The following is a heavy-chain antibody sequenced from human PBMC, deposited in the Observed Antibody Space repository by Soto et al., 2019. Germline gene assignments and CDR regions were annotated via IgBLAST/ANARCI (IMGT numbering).Heavy chain of an antibody. CDR1: GGSISRCDSISSNPGY. CDR3: VSHAHHCNWDF. V-gene: IGHV4-39*01. D-gene: IGHD1-20*01. J-gene: IGHJ4*02. Sequence: QLQLQESGPGLVKPSETLSLTCTVSGGSISRCDSISSNPGYWGWIRQPPGKGVEWVGSIHFDGSTTFTPSLKSQVTVTVDTSKTQFSLNLSTTTAAGTAVYFCVSHAHHCNWDFWGQGTLLTVSS. CDR2: IHFDGST.